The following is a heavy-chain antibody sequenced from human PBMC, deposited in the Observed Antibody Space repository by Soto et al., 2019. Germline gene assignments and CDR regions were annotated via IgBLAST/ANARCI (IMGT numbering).Heavy chain of an antibody. V-gene: IGHV3-23*01. CDR1: RFTFSSYA. Sequence: GGSLRLSCAASRFTFSSYAMSWVRQAPGKGLEWVSAISGSGGSTYYADSVKGRFTISRDNSKNTLYLQMNSLRAEDTAVYYCAKFDRYGDGYYYGMDVWGQGTTVTVSS. CDR2: ISGSGGST. J-gene: IGHJ6*02. CDR3: AKFDRYGDGYYYGMDV. D-gene: IGHD4-17*01.